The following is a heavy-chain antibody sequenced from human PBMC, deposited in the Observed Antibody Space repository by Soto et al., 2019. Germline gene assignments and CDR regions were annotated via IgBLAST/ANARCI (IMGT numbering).Heavy chain of an antibody. V-gene: IGHV4-39*01. CDR3: ARRAAQRVATTYPNYFDY. CDR1: GGSISSSSYY. D-gene: IGHD5-12*01. J-gene: IGHJ4*02. Sequence: QLQLQESGPGLVKPSETLSLTCTVSGGSISSSSYYWGWIRQPPGKGLEWIGSIYYSGSTYYNPSLKSRVTISVDTSKNQFSLKLSSVTAADTAVYYCARRAAQRVATTYPNYFDYWGQGTLVTVSS. CDR2: IYYSGST.